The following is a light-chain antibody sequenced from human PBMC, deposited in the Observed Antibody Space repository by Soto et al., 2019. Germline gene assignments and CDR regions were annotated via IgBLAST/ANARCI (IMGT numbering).Light chain of an antibody. V-gene: IGKV1-5*03. J-gene: IGKJ1*01. CDR2: LAS. CDR3: QQYKTYLWT. Sequence: DIQMTQSPSTLSACVGDRVTITCRASESISSWLAWYQQKPGKAPKILINLASSLESGVPSRFSGSGSGTEFTLTITSLQPDDFATYYCQQYKTYLWTFGQGTKVELK. CDR1: ESISSW.